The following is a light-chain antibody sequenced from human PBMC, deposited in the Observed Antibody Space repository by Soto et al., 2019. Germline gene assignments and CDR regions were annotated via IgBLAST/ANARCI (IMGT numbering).Light chain of an antibody. V-gene: IGLV2-8*01. Sequence: QSALTQPPSASGSPGQSVTISCTGTSSDVGGYNYVSWYQQHPGEAPKLMIYEVSKRPSGVPDRFSGSKSGNTASLTVSGLQAEDEADYYCSSYAGSNNLVFGGATKFTVL. CDR2: EVS. J-gene: IGLJ3*02. CDR3: SSYAGSNNLV. CDR1: SSDVGGYNY.